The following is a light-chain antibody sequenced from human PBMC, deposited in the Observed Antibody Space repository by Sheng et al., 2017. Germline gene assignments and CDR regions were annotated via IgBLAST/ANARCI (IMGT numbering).Light chain of an antibody. CDR3: MQALQTPNT. J-gene: IGKJ1*01. CDR1: QSLLHGNGKNY. CDR2: LGS. V-gene: IGKV2-28*01. Sequence: DIVMAQSPLSLPVTPGESASISCRSSQSLLHGNGKNYLDWYLQKPGQSPQLLIYLGSYRASGVPDRFSGSGSGTNFTLKISRIEAEDVGIYYCMQALQTPNTFGQGTKVEIK.